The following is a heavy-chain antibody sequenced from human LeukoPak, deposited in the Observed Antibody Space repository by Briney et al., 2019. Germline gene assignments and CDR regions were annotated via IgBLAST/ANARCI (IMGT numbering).Heavy chain of an antibody. Sequence: GGSLRLSCAASGFTFSTYAMSWVRQAPGKGLEWVANIKQDGSEKYYADSVKGRFTISRDNAKSSLYLQLNSLRVEDTAVYHCASTQTFDYWGQGTLVTVPS. CDR2: IKQDGSEK. CDR3: ASTQTFDY. J-gene: IGHJ4*02. CDR1: GFTFSTYA. V-gene: IGHV3-7*03.